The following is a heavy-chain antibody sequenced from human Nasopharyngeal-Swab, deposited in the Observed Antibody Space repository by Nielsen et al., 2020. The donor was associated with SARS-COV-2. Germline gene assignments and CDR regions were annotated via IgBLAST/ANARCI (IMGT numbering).Heavy chain of an antibody. CDR3: ARDLGYSYGNDY. CDR2: ISSSSSYI. V-gene: IGHV3-21*01. J-gene: IGHJ4*02. CDR1: GFTFSNAW. Sequence: GGSLRLSCAASGFTFSNAWMNWVRQAPGKGLEWVSSISSSSSYIYYADSVKGRFTISRDNAKNSLYLQMNSLRAEDTAVYYCARDLGYSYGNDYWGQGTLVTVSS. D-gene: IGHD5-18*01.